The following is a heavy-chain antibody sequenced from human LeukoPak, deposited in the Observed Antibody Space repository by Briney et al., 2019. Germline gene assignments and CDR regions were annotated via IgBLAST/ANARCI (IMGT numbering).Heavy chain of an antibody. CDR2: IYYSGST. CDR3: ARQGDSSGYSFDY. J-gene: IGHJ4*02. D-gene: IGHD3-22*01. V-gene: IGHV4-59*08. Sequence: SETLSLTCTVSGPSISSYYWSWIRQPPGKGLPWIGYIYYSGSTNYHPSLTSRVTISVDTSKNQFSLKLSSVTAADTAVYYCARQGDSSGYSFDYWGQGTLVTVSS. CDR1: GPSISSYY.